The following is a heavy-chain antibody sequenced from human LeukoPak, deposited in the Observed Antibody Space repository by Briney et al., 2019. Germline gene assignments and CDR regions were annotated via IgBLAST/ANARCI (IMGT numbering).Heavy chain of an antibody. V-gene: IGHV4-34*01. CDR2: INHSGST. Sequence: GSLRLSCAASGFTFSNYAMSWIRQPPGKGLEWIGEINHSGSTNYNPSLKSRVTISVDTSKNQFSLKLSSVTAADTAVYYCARVGGYYDSSGYRYWGQGTLVTVSS. J-gene: IGHJ4*02. CDR3: ARVGGYYDSSGYRY. D-gene: IGHD3-22*01. CDR1: GFTFSNYA.